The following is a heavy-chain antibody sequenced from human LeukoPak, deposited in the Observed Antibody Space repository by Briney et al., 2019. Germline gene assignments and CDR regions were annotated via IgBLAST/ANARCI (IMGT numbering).Heavy chain of an antibody. CDR1: GYTFTGYY. J-gene: IGHJ4*02. D-gene: IGHD6-13*01. CDR2: VNPNSGNT. Sequence: ASVKVSCKASGYTFTGYYMHWVRQATGQGLEWMGWVNPNSGNTAYAQKFQGRVTMTRDTSISTAYMELSSLKSDDTAVYYCARGLSSWLHYWGQGTLVTVSS. V-gene: IGHV1-8*02. CDR3: ARGLSSWLHY.